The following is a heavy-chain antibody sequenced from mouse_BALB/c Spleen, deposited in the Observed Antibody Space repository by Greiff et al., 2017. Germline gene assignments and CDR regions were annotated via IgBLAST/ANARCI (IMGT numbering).Heavy chain of an antibody. D-gene: IGHD3-3*01. V-gene: IGHV5-17*02. Sequence: EVMLVESGGGLVQPGGSRKLSCAASGFTFSSFGMHWVRQAPEKGLEWVAYISSGSSTIYYADTVKGRFTISRDNPKNTLFLQMTSLRSEDTAMYYCARGGTRYWGQGTTLTVSS. CDR3: ARGGTRY. J-gene: IGHJ2*01. CDR1: GFTFSSFG. CDR2: ISSGSSTI.